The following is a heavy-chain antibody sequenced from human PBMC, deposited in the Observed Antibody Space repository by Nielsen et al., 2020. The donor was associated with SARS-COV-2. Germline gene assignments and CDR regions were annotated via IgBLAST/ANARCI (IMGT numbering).Heavy chain of an antibody. Sequence: SETLSLTCTVSGGSISSGDYYWSWIRQPPGKGLEWIGYIYCSGSTYYNPSLKSRVTISVDTSKNQFSLKLSSVTAADTAVYYCARQSPVVVPAAPHDAFDIWGQGTMVTVSS. V-gene: IGHV4-30-4*01. CDR1: GGSISSGDYY. CDR3: ARQSPVVVPAAPHDAFDI. J-gene: IGHJ3*02. D-gene: IGHD2-2*01. CDR2: IYCSGST.